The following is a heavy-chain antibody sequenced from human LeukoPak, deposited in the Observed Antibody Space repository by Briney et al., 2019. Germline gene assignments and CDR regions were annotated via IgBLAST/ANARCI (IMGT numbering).Heavy chain of an antibody. D-gene: IGHD6-13*01. V-gene: IGHV3-23*01. J-gene: IGHJ6*03. CDR2: ISGGGGSS. CDR3: AKGRGSSWFTSSYSMDV. Sequence: PGGSLRLSCAASGFTFSFSAMTWVRQPPGKGLEWVSPISGGGGSSYYADSVKGRFTISRDNSKNTLYLQMNSLRAEDTAVYYCAKGRGSSWFTSSYSMDVWGKGTTVTVSS. CDR1: GFTFSFSA.